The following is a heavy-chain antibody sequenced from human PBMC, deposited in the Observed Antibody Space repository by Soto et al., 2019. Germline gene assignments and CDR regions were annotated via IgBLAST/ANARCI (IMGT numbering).Heavy chain of an antibody. CDR1: GFTFSSYG. Sequence: PGGSLRLSCAASGFTFSSYGMHWVRQAPGKGLEWVAVISYDGSNKYYADSVKGRFTISRDNSKNTLYLQMNSLRAEDTAVYYCARYIVVVTATYAFDIWGQGTMVT. V-gene: IGHV3-30*03. D-gene: IGHD2-21*02. CDR3: ARYIVVVTATYAFDI. J-gene: IGHJ3*02. CDR2: ISYDGSNK.